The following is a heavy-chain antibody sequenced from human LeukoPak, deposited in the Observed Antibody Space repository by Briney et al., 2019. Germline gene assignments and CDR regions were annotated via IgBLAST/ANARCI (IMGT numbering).Heavy chain of an antibody. D-gene: IGHD2-2*01. Sequence: GGSLRLSCAASGFTFNSYWMHWVRHAPGKGLLWVSRINTDGSSTHYADSVKGRLTISRDNAKNMLYLQMNGLRAEDTAVYYCVSFYETYWGRGTLVTVSS. CDR2: INTDGSST. V-gene: IGHV3-74*01. CDR1: GFTFNSYW. CDR3: VSFYETY. J-gene: IGHJ4*02.